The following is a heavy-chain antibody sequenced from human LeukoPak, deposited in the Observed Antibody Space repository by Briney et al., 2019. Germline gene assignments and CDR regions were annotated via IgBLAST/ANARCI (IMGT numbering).Heavy chain of an antibody. CDR3: ARNDVPAAGDY. CDR2: IKPDGSEQ. J-gene: IGHJ4*02. D-gene: IGHD6-13*01. V-gene: IGHV3-7*01. Sequence: QSGGSLRLSCAVSGFTFSTYWMTWVRQAPGKGLEWVANIKPDGSEQNYVDSVKGRFTISRDDAKNSLFLQMNSLRAEGTAVYFCARNDVPAAGDYWGQGTLVTVSS. CDR1: GFTFSTYW.